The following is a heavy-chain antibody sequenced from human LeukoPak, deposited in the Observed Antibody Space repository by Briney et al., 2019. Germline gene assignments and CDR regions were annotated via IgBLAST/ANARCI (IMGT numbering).Heavy chain of an antibody. J-gene: IGHJ4*02. CDR1: GFIVSSNY. Sequence: GGSLRLSCAASGFIVSSNYMTWVRQAPGKGLEWVSVIHNDGSTYYADSVKGRLNISRDNSKNTLYFQMNSLTVEDTAVYYCAALARDYWGQGTLVTVSS. CDR2: IHNDGST. V-gene: IGHV3-53*01. D-gene: IGHD3-3*02. CDR3: AALARDY.